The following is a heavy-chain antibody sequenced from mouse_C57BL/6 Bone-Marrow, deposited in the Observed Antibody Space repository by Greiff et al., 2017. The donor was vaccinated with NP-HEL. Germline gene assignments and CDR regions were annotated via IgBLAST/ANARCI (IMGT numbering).Heavy chain of an antibody. CDR3: ARYYYGSSSYWYFDV. J-gene: IGHJ1*03. CDR2: INPGSGGT. Sequence: VQLQQSGAELVRPGTSVKVSCKASGYAFTNYLIEWVKQRPGQGLEWIGVINPGSGGTNYNEKFKGKATLTADKSSSTAYMQLSSLTSEDSAVYFCARYYYGSSSYWYFDVWGTGTTVTVSS. V-gene: IGHV1-54*01. CDR1: GYAFTNYL. D-gene: IGHD1-1*01.